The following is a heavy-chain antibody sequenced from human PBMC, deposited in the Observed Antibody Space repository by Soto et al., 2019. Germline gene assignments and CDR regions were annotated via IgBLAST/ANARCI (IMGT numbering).Heavy chain of an antibody. J-gene: IGHJ6*03. CDR2: INPNSGGT. Sequence: ASVKVSCKASGGTLAGYYRHWVRQAPGQGLEWMGWINPNSGGTNYAQKFQGWVTMTRDTSISTAYMELSRLRSDDTAAYYCARDGQLSPNYYYYMDVWDRGTTVTVSS. D-gene: IGHD1-1*01. CDR3: ARDGQLSPNYYYYMDV. CDR1: GGTLAGYY. V-gene: IGHV1-2*04.